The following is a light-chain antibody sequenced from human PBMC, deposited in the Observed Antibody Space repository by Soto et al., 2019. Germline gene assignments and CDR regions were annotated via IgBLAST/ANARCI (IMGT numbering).Light chain of an antibody. CDR2: GAS. V-gene: IGKV3-15*01. CDR3: QQYRKWPRT. Sequence: ELVLTQCDATLSVSPGERVSLSCMSSQSVDIDLAWYQQIPGQAPRLLIYGASTRAPDMPGRFSGRGSGTEFTLTISSLQSEDYAVYYCQQYRKWPRTVGPGTKVDIK. CDR1: QSVDID. J-gene: IGKJ1*01.